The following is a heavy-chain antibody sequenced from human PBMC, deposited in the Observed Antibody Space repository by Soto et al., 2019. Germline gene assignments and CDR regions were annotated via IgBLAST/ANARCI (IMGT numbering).Heavy chain of an antibody. CDR3: ARDWDVYGGNSDYFDY. CDR2: ISYDGSNK. V-gene: IGHV3-30-3*01. Sequence: ESGGGVVQPGRSLRLSCAASGFTFSSYAMHWVRQAPGKGLEWVAVISYDGSNKYYADSVKGRFTISRDNSKNTLYLQMNSLRAEDTAVYYCARDWDVYGGNSDYFDYWGQGTLVTVSS. J-gene: IGHJ4*02. D-gene: IGHD4-17*01. CDR1: GFTFSSYA.